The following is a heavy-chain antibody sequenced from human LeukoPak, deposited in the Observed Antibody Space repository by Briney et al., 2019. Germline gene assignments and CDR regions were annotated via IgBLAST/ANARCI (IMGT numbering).Heavy chain of an antibody. CDR3: ASGDVFDY. V-gene: IGHV3-7*01. J-gene: IGHJ4*02. D-gene: IGHD4-17*01. Sequence: TGGSLRLSCAASGFTFSSSWMSWVRQAPGKGLEWVANINQDGSVKHSVDSVKGRFTISRDNAKNALFLEMNSLRAEDTAVYFCASGDVFDYWGQGTLVNVSP. CDR2: INQDGSVK. CDR1: GFTFSSSW.